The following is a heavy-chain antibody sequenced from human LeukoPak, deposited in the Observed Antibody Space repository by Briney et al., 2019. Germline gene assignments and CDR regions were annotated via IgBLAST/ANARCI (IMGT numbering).Heavy chain of an antibody. V-gene: IGHV4-59*01. CDR2: IYYSGST. J-gene: IGHJ4*02. CDR1: GGSISSYY. D-gene: IGHD1-26*01. CDR3: ARGGGILSGSQYWYYFDY. Sequence: SETLSLTCTVSGGSISSYYWSWIRQPPGKGLEWIGYIYYSGSTNYNPSLKSRVTISVDTSKNQFSLKLSSVTAADTAVYYCARGGGILSGSQYWYYFDYWGQGTLVTVSS.